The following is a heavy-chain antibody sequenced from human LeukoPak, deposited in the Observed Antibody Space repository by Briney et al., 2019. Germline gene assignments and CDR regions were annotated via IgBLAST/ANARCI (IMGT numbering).Heavy chain of an antibody. J-gene: IGHJ4*02. V-gene: IGHV3-23*01. CDR2: ISGGGSST. CDR3: AKVHYDILTAGDS. Sequence: GGSLRLSCAASGFTFSNYAMTWVRQAPGKGVEWVSGISGGGSSTYYVDSVKGRFTISRDNSKNTLYLQMNSLRGEDTAIYYCAKVHYDILTAGDSWGQGTLVTVSS. D-gene: IGHD3-9*01. CDR1: GFTFSNYA.